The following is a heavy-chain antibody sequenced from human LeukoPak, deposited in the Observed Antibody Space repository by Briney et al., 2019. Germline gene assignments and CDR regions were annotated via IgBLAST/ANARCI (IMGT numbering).Heavy chain of an antibody. CDR3: AKDDHLVAATVDY. J-gene: IGHJ4*02. D-gene: IGHD6-13*01. CDR1: GFTFSSYA. Sequence: PGGSLRLYCAASGFTFSSYAMGWVRQGPGKGVEWVSGISGSGGSTYYADSVTGRFTISRDNSKNTLYLQMNSLTAEHTAVYYCAKDDHLVAATVDYWGQGTLVTVSS. CDR2: ISGSGGST. V-gene: IGHV3-23*01.